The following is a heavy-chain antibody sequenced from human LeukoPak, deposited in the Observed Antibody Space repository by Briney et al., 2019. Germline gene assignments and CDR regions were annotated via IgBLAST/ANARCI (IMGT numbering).Heavy chain of an antibody. D-gene: IGHD3-22*01. Sequence: SETLSLTCTVSGGSISSGSYYWGWIRQPPGKGLEWIGSIYYSGSTYYSPSLKSRVTISVDTSKNQFSLKLSSVTAADTAVYYCARQRMMTYYYDSSGYYYAFDYWGQGTLVTVSS. CDR2: IYYSGST. CDR1: GGSISSGSYY. CDR3: ARQRMMTYYYDSSGYYYAFDY. J-gene: IGHJ4*02. V-gene: IGHV4-39*01.